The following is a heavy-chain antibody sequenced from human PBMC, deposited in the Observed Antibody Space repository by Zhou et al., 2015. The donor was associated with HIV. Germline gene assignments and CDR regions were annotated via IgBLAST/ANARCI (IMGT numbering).Heavy chain of an antibody. J-gene: IGHJ6*03. D-gene: IGHD3-3*01. V-gene: IGHV1-69*01. CDR2: IIPIFGTA. CDR3: ARSATRITIFGVVLDGTHMDV. CDR1: GGTFSSYA. Sequence: QVQLVQSGAEVKKPGSSVKVSCKASGGTFSSYAISWVRQAPGQGLEWMGGIIPIFGTANYAQKFQGRVTITADESTSTAYMELSSLRSEDTAVYYCARSATRITIFGVVLDGTHMDVWGKGTTVTVSS.